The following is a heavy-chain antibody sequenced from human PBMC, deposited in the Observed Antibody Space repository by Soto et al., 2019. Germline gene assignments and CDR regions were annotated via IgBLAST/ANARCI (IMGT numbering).Heavy chain of an antibody. CDR3: GPQILWFGELPDFDH. J-gene: IGHJ4*02. D-gene: IGHD3-10*01. CDR1: AFTFSNQA. Sequence: EVHLLESGGGLVQPGGSLRLSCEASAFTFSNQAMSWVRQAPGKGLEWVSTISGNGGSTYYADSVRGRFTISRDNSKNTLYLQMNSLRDEYTAVYYCGPQILWFGELPDFDHWGQGTLVTVSS. V-gene: IGHV3-23*01. CDR2: ISGNGGST.